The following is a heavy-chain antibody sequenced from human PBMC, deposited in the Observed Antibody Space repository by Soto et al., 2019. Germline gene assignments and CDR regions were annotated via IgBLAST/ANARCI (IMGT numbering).Heavy chain of an antibody. CDR2: IQSGGPT. Sequence: EVQLVESGGGLCQPGGSLRLSCAASGFTVSSKYMSWVRQAPGKGLEWVSLIQSGGPTYYADSVKGRFTISRDTSENTVHLQMDSLRAEDTAVYYCARDDVLCDGGRCYGVPLDVWGKGTTGTVSS. D-gene: IGHD2-15*01. CDR1: GFTVSSKY. V-gene: IGHV3-66*01. J-gene: IGHJ6*04. CDR3: ARDDVLCDGGRCYGVPLDV.